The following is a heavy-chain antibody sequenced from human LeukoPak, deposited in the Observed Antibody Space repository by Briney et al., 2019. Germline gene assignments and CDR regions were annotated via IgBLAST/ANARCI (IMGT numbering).Heavy chain of an antibody. CDR1: GFTFSSYA. D-gene: IGHD3-10*01. CDR2: ISYDGSNK. J-gene: IGHJ4*02. CDR3: AGGTMVRGVID. Sequence: GALRLSCAASGFTFSSYAMHWVRQAPGKGLEWVAVISYDGSNKYYADSVKGRFTISRDNSKNTLYLQMNSLRAEDTAVYYCAGGTMVRGVIDWGQGTLVTVSS. V-gene: IGHV3-30-3*01.